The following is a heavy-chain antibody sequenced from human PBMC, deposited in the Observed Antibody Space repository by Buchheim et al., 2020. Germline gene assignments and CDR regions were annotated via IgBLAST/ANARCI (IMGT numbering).Heavy chain of an antibody. Sequence: QVQLVQSGAEVKKPGASVKVSCKTSGYTFTSYDINWVRQATGQGLEWMGWMNPNSGNTGYAQKFQGRVTMTRNTSISTAYMELSSLRSEDTAVYYCARGLKTYYYDSSGYSPLGYWGQGTL. CDR1: GYTFTSYD. CDR2: MNPNSGNT. J-gene: IGHJ4*02. V-gene: IGHV1-8*01. D-gene: IGHD3-22*01. CDR3: ARGLKTYYYDSSGYSPLGY.